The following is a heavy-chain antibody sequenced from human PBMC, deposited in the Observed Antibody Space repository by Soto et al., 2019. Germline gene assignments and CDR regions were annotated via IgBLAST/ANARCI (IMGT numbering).Heavy chain of an antibody. D-gene: IGHD2-2*01. J-gene: IGHJ6*02. CDR2: IDPSDSYT. CDR3: ARQKKVVPAALDV. Sequence: PGESLKISCKGSGYSFTSYWISWVRQMPGKGLEWMGRIDPSDSYTNYSPSFQGHVTISADKPISTAYLQWSSLKASDTAMYYCARQKKVVPAALDVWGQGTTVTVS. CDR1: GYSFTSYW. V-gene: IGHV5-10-1*01.